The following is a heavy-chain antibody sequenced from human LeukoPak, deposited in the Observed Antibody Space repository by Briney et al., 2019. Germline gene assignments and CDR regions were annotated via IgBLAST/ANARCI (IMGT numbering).Heavy chain of an antibody. CDR2: VDPEDGET. J-gene: IGHJ4*02. CDR3: ATDVRYYDSSGYY. D-gene: IGHD3-22*01. Sequence: ASVKISCKVSGYTFTDYYMHWVQQAPAKGLEWMGLVDPEDGETIYAEKSQGRVTITADTSTDTAYMELSSLRSEDTAVYYCATDVRYYDSSGYYWGQGTLVTVSS. CDR1: GYTFTDYY. V-gene: IGHV1-69-2*01.